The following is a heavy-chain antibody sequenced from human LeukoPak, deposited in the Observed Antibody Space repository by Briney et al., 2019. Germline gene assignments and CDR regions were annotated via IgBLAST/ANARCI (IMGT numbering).Heavy chain of an antibody. CDR3: ARQGASSFWGSYDY. CDR1: GASFTTCY. V-gene: IGHV4-4*07. D-gene: IGHD1-26*01. Sequence: PSETLSLTCTVSGASFTTCYWSWIRQPAGKGLEWIGRIYTSGSTDYDPSLRSRVTISADKSKNQFSLRLTSVTAADTAVYYCARQGASSFWGSYDYWGQGTLVTVSS. J-gene: IGHJ4*02. CDR2: IYTSGST.